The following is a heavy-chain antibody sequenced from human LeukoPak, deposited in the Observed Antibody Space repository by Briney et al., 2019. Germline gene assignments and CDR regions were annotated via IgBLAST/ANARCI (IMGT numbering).Heavy chain of an antibody. CDR2: IYYSGST. Sequence: SETLSLTCTVSGGSISSSSFYWGWIRPPPGKGLEWIGSIYYSGSTYYNPSLKSRVTISVDTSKNQFSLKLSSVTAADTAVYYCARTPTTYSGSWYLDPWGQGTLVTVSS. V-gene: IGHV4-39*01. CDR1: GGSISSSSFY. J-gene: IGHJ5*02. CDR3: ARTPTTYSGSWYLDP. D-gene: IGHD6-13*01.